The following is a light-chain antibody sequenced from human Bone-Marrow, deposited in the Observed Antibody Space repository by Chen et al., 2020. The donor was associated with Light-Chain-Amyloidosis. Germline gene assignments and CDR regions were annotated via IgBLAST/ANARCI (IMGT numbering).Light chain of an antibody. V-gene: IGLV3-21*02. CDR1: NIGSTS. Sequence: SYVLPQPSSVSVAPGQTATIACGGNNIGSTSVHWYQQTPGQDPLLVVYDDSDRPSGIPERLSGSNSGNTATLTISRVEAGDEADYYCQVWDRSSDRPVFGGGTKLTVL. J-gene: IGLJ3*02. CDR2: DDS. CDR3: QVWDRSSDRPV.